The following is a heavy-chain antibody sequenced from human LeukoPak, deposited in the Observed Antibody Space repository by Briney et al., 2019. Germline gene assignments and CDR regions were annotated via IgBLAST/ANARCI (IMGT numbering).Heavy chain of an antibody. Sequence: SETLSLTCTVSGGSISSYYWSWIRQPAGKGLEWIGRIYTSGSTNYNPSLKSRVTMSVDTSKNQFSLKLSSVTAADTAVYYCERSGAGIAAAGTLAFDIWGQGTMVTVSS. CDR1: GGSISSYY. D-gene: IGHD6-13*01. J-gene: IGHJ3*02. V-gene: IGHV4-4*07. CDR2: IYTSGST. CDR3: ERSGAGIAAAGTLAFDI.